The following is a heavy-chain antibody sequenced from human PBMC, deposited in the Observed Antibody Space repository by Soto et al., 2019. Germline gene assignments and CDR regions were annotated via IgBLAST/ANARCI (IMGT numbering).Heavy chain of an antibody. D-gene: IGHD2-2*01. V-gene: IGHV1-18*01. CDR1: GYTFTSYG. CDR2: ISAYNGNT. J-gene: IGHJ5*02. Sequence: ASVKVSCKASGYTFTSYGISWVRQAPGQGLEWMGWISAYNGNTNYAQKLQGRVTMTTDTSTSTAYMELRSLRSDDTAVYYCARAGYCSSTSCSRAGKNLFDPWGQGTLVTVSS. CDR3: ARAGYCSSTSCSRAGKNLFDP.